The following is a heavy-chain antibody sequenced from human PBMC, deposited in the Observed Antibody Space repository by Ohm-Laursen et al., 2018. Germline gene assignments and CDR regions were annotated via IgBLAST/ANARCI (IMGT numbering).Heavy chain of an antibody. Sequence: SDTLSLTCTVSGGSISSYYWSWIRQPPGKGLEWIGYIYYSGSTNYNPSLKSRVTISVDTSKNQFSLKLSSVTAADTAVYYCARAAVAGYYFDYWGQGTLVTVSS. CDR1: GGSISSYY. V-gene: IGHV4-59*07. D-gene: IGHD6-19*01. CDR2: IYYSGST. CDR3: ARAAVAGYYFDY. J-gene: IGHJ4*02.